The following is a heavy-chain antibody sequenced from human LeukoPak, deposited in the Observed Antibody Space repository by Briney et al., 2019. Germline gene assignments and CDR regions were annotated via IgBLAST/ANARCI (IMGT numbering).Heavy chain of an antibody. V-gene: IGHV3-30*18. CDR3: AKDKIPAAISSPPGY. CDR2: ISYDGSNK. CDR1: GFTFSSYG. J-gene: IGHJ4*02. Sequence: PGGSLRLSCAASGFTFSSYGMHWVRQAPGKGLEWVAVISYDGSNKYYADSVKGRFTISRDNSKNTLYLQMNSLRAEDTAVYYCAKDKIPAAISSPPGYWGQGTLVTVSS. D-gene: IGHD2-2*02.